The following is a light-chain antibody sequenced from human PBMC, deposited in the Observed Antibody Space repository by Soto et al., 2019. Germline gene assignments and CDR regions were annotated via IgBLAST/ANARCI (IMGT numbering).Light chain of an antibody. J-gene: IGKJ5*01. V-gene: IGKV1-9*01. CDR1: QTIDTY. CDR2: AAT. Sequence: DIQLTQSPSSLSASVGDRVTITCRASQTIDTYLNWYQHKPGTAPKVLIYAATYLQNGVPSRFSGSGSGTDFTLTISSLQPEDFATYYCQQFSNYPHVFGQGTRLEIK. CDR3: QQFSNYPHV.